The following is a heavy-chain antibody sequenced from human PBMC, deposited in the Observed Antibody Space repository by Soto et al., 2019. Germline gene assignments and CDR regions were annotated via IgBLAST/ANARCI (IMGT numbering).Heavy chain of an antibody. CDR1: GYKLGAYY. D-gene: IGHD2-15*01. CDR3: ARGRAAASRFSSPHGMDD. J-gene: IGHJ6*02. Sequence: GSSVKVACKASGYKLGAYYTYSVRQAPGRGLERVGLMEPITGGTDYEERLRDKVTMTRDTSINTAYMELRRLRSDDPVISFCARGRAAASRFSSPHGMDDWGQGTTVTVSS. CDR2: MEPITGGT. V-gene: IGHV1-2*02.